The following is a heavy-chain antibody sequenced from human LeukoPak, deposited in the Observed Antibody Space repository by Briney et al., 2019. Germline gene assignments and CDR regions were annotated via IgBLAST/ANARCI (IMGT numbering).Heavy chain of an antibody. J-gene: IGHJ4*02. D-gene: IGHD5-24*01. CDR3: AAREMAVSYYFDY. V-gene: IGHV1-58*02. CDR2: IVVGSGNT. Sequence: ASVKVSCTASGFTFTSSAMQWVRQARGQRLEWIGWIVVGSGNTNYAQKFQERVTITRDMSTSTVYMELSSLRSEDTAVYYCAAREMAVSYYFDYWGQGTLVTVSS. CDR1: GFTFTSSA.